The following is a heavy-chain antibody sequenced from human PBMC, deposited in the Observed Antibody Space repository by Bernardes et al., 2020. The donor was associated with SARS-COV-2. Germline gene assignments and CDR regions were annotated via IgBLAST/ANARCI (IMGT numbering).Heavy chain of an antibody. J-gene: IGHJ6*02. CDR3: SGETSVTKLYYYYYAVDV. CDR1: GGSMSSSSYY. Sequence: SETLSLTCTVSGGSMSSSSYYWGWIRQPPGKGLEWIGSIYYSGSTYYNPSLKSRVTISVDTSKNQFSLKLSSVTAADTAVYYCSGETSVTKLYYYYYAVDVWGQGTTVTVSS. V-gene: IGHV4-39*02. CDR2: IYYSGST. D-gene: IGHD4-17*01.